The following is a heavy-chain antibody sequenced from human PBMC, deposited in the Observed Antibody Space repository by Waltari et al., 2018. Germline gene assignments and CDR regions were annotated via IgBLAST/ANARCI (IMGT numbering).Heavy chain of an antibody. J-gene: IGHJ4*02. CDR1: GGSISSSSYY. CDR2: IYYSGST. CDR3: ARHLTFLEWSQSGSFDY. Sequence: QLQLQESGPGLVKPSETLSLTCTVSGGSISSSSYYWGWIRQPPGKGLEWIGSIYYSGSTYYNPSLKSRVTISVDTSKNQFSLKLSSVTAADTAVYYCARHLTFLEWSQSGSFDYWGQGTLVTVSS. D-gene: IGHD3-3*01. V-gene: IGHV4-39*01.